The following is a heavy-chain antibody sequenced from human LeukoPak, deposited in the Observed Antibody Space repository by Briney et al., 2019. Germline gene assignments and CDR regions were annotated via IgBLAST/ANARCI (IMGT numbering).Heavy chain of an antibody. CDR1: GGSISSSSYY. Sequence: SETLSLTCTVSGGSISSSSYYWGWIRQPPGKGLERIGSIYYSGSTYYNPSLKSRVTISVDTSKNQFSLKLSSVTAADTAVYYCARHEYYDSSGYYSLFDYWGQGTLVTVSS. D-gene: IGHD3-22*01. CDR2: IYYSGST. J-gene: IGHJ4*02. CDR3: ARHEYYDSSGYYSLFDY. V-gene: IGHV4-39*01.